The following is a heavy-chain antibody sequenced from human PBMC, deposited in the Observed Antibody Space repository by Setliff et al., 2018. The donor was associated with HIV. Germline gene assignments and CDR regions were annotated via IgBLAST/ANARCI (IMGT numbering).Heavy chain of an antibody. J-gene: IGHJ4*02. V-gene: IGHV3-23*01. CDR2: ITNDGRNT. D-gene: IGHD2-15*01. Sequence: ASVKVSCAASGFTFSSYAMNWVRQAPGKRLEWVSSITNDGRNTYYADSVKGRFTISRDNSKNTLYLQMNSLRAEDMAVYYCAKGALGYCSGTICYPFDYWAQGTLVTVSS. CDR3: AKGALGYCSGTICYPFDY. CDR1: GFTFSSYA.